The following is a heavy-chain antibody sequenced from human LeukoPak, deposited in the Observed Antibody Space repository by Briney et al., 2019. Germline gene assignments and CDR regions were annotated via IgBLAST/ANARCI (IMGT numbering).Heavy chain of an antibody. D-gene: IGHD1-20*01. CDR3: ARDNWNDGTNFDY. Sequence: GRSLRLSCAASGFTFSRYAMHWVRQAPGKGLEWVAVISYDGSNKYYADSVKGRFTISRDNSKNTLYLQMNSLRAEDTAVYYCARDNWNDGTNFDYWGQGTLVTVSS. CDR2: ISYDGSNK. J-gene: IGHJ4*02. CDR1: GFTFSRYA. V-gene: IGHV3-30*01.